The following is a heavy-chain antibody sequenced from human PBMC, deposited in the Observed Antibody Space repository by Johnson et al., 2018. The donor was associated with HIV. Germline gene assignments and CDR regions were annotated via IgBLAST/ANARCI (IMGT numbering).Heavy chain of an antibody. J-gene: IGHJ3*02. D-gene: IGHD1-7*01. CDR2: INWNGGST. Sequence: EMQLVESGGGVVRPGGSLRISCAASGFTFDDYGMSWVRQAPGKGLEWVSGINWNGGSTGYGDSVKGRFTISRDNAKNSLYLQMNSLRAEDTALYYCARGPHHSSGTTLRGAFDIWGQGTMVTVSS. CDR3: ARGPHHSSGTTLRGAFDI. CDR1: GFTFDDYG. V-gene: IGHV3-20*04.